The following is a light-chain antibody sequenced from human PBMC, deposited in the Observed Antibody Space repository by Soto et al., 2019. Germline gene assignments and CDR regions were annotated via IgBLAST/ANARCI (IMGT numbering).Light chain of an antibody. J-gene: IGLJ2*01. CDR2: EVS. V-gene: IGLV2-23*02. CDR3: CSYAGVRTVI. CDR1: SSDVGYYNL. Sequence: QSALTQPASVSGSPGQSITISCTGTSSDVGYYNLVSWYQQHPGKAPKLIISEVSERPSGVSARFSGSKSGNTASLTISGLQAEDEADYYCCSYAGVRTVIFGGGTKLTVL.